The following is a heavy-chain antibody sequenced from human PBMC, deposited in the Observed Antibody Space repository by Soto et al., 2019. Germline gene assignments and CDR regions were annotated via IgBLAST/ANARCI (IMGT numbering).Heavy chain of an antibody. J-gene: IGHJ5*02. V-gene: IGHV1-69*02. CDR2: VIPILGMA. CDR1: GGTFSSYS. CDR3: ARGGAVVVPGAVDRHNWFDP. D-gene: IGHD2-2*01. Sequence: QVQLVQSGAEVKKPGSSVKVSCEASGGTFSSYSFSWVRQAPGQGLEWMGRVIPILGMANYAQKFQGRVTITAEKSTSTVYMELSSLRSECTAVYYCARGGAVVVPGAVDRHNWFDPWGQGTLVTVSS.